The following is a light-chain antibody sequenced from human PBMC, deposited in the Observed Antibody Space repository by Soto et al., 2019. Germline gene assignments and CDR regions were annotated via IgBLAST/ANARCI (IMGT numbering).Light chain of an antibody. CDR2: DAS. Sequence: DIQMTQSASSLSASVGDRFTITCRASQSISNKLAWYQQKAGKAPNPLIHDASSLKSGVPARFSGSGSGTEFTLTISSLQPDDFATYYCQQYNNYSTFGQGTRLEIK. V-gene: IGKV1-5*01. J-gene: IGKJ5*01. CDR1: QSISNK. CDR3: QQYNNYST.